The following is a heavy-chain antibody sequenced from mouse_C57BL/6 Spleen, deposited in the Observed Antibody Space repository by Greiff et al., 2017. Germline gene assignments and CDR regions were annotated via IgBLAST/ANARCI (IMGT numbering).Heavy chain of an antibody. CDR3: AREGLYDGYFYAMDY. CDR1: GYTFTSYD. Sequence: VQLQQSGPELVKPGASVKLSCKASGYTFTSYDINWVKQRPGQGLEWIGWIYPRDGSTKYNEKFKGKATLTVDTSSRTAYMELHSLTSEDSAVYFCAREGLYDGYFYAMDYWGQGTSVTVSS. V-gene: IGHV1-85*01. J-gene: IGHJ4*01. CDR2: IYPRDGST. D-gene: IGHD2-3*01.